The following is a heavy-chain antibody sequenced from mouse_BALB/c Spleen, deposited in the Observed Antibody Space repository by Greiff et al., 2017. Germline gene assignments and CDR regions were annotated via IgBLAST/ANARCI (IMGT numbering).Heavy chain of an antibody. D-gene: IGHD1-1*01. CDR3: VRDLYGSSYYFDY. J-gene: IGHJ2*01. Sequence: VKVVESGPGLVAPSQSLSITCTVSGFSLTSYDISWIRQPPGKGLEWLGVIWTGGGTNYNSAFMSRLSISKDNSKSQVFLKMNSLQTDDTAIYYCVRDLYGSSYYFDYWGQGTTLTVSS. V-gene: IGHV2-9-2*01. CDR1: GFSLTSYD. CDR2: IWTGGGT.